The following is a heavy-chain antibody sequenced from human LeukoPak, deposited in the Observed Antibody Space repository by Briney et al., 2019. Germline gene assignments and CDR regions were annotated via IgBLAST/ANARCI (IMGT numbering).Heavy chain of an antibody. J-gene: IGHJ4*02. Sequence: PGGSLRLSCAVSGFTFSSYPMNWVRQAPGKGLEWASSISSSSSYIYYADSVKGRFTISRDNAKNSLYLQMNSLRAEDTAVYYCARDSISSSFLDWGQGTLVTVSS. V-gene: IGHV3-21*01. CDR1: GFTFSSYP. CDR3: ARDSISSSFLD. CDR2: ISSSSSYI. D-gene: IGHD6-13*01.